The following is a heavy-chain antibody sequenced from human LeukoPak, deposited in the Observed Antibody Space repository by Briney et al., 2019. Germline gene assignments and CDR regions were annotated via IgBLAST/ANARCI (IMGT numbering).Heavy chain of an antibody. Sequence: PGGSLRPSCAASGFTFSSYSMNWVRQAPGKGLEWVSYISSSSGTTIYYADSVRGRFTISRDNAKNSLYLQMNSLRAEDTAVYYCAREWPLPAYWGQGTLVTVSS. D-gene: IGHD2-2*01. V-gene: IGHV3-48*04. CDR2: ISSSSGTTI. J-gene: IGHJ4*02. CDR1: GFTFSSYS. CDR3: AREWPLPAY.